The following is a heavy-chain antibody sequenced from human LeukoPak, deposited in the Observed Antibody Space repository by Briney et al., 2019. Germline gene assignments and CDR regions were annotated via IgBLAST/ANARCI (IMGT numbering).Heavy chain of an antibody. J-gene: IGHJ6*02. CDR2: INHSGST. Sequence: SETLSLTCAVYGGSFSGYYWSWIRQPPGKGLEWIGEINHSGSTNYNPSLKSRVTISVDTSKNQFSLKLSSVTAADTAVYYCARVSHVVVAATGVYGMDVWGRGTTVTVSS. V-gene: IGHV4-34*01. CDR1: GGSFSGYY. CDR3: ARVSHVVVAATGVYGMDV. D-gene: IGHD2-15*01.